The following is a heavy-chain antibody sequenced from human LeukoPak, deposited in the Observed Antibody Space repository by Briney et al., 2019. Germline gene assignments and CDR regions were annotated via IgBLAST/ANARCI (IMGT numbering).Heavy chain of an antibody. D-gene: IGHD3-22*01. Sequence: SETLSLTCAVYGVSFSGYYWSWIRQPPGKGLEWIGEINHSGSTNYNPSLKSRVTISIDTSKNQFSLKLSSVTAADTAVYYCARQLMIDYYYYYYYMDVWGRGTTVTISS. CDR1: GVSFSGYY. CDR2: INHSGST. CDR3: ARQLMIDYYYYYYYMDV. J-gene: IGHJ6*03. V-gene: IGHV4-34*01.